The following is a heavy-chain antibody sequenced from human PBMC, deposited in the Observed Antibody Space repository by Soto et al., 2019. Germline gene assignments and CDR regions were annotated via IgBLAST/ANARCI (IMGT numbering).Heavy chain of an antibody. V-gene: IGHV4-59*01. CDR2: VYYRGNT. J-gene: IGHJ4*02. Sequence: PSETLSLTCTVSGGSISSYYWSWIRQPPGKGLEWIGYVYYRGNTNYNPSLKTRVTISVDTSKNQFSLKLNSVTAADTAVYYCARGYNSGYGFFDSWGQGTMVTVYS. D-gene: IGHD5-18*01. CDR1: GGSISSYY. CDR3: ARGYNSGYGFFDS.